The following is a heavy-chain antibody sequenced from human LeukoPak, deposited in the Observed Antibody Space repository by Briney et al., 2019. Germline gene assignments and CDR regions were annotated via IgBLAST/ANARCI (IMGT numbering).Heavy chain of an antibody. Sequence: TPSGTLSLTCTVSGGSISSSSYYWGWIRQPPGKGLEWIGSIYYSGSTYYNPSLKSRVTISVDTSKNQFSLKLSSVTAADTAVYYCARHGLARLIYYFDYWGQGTLVTVSS. J-gene: IGHJ4*02. CDR1: GGSISSSSYY. V-gene: IGHV4-39*01. D-gene: IGHD3-16*01. CDR2: IYYSGST. CDR3: ARHGLARLIYYFDY.